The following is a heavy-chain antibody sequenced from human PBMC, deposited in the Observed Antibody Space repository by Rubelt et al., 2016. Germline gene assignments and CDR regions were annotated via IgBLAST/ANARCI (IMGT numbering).Heavy chain of an antibody. CDR3: ARVMVRGDDSDY. V-gene: IGHV4-34*01. CDR2: INHSGST. Sequence: QVQLQQWGAGLLKPSETLSLTCAVYGGSFSGYYWSWIRQPPGKGLEWIGEINHSGSTNYNPSLKIRVTISVDTSKNQFSLKLSSVTAADTAVYYCARVMVRGDDSDYWGQGTLVTVSS. CDR1: GGSFSGYY. J-gene: IGHJ4*02. D-gene: IGHD3-10*01.